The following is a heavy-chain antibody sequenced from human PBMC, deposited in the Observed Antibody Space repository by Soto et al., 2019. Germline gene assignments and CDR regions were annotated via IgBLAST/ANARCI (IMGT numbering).Heavy chain of an antibody. V-gene: IGHV4-61*01. Sequence: SETLSLTCTVSGGSVSSRSYFWSWIRQPPGKGLEWIGCIYYSGSTNYNPSLKSRVTISLDTSKNQFSLKLSSVTAADTAVYYCARDPMGATAAHFDYRGQGTLVTVSS. D-gene: IGHD1-26*01. CDR2: IYYSGST. J-gene: IGHJ4*02. CDR1: GGSVSSRSYF. CDR3: ARDPMGATAAHFDY.